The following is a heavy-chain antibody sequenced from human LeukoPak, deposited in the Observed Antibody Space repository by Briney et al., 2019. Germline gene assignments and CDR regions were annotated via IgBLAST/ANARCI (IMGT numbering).Heavy chain of an antibody. V-gene: IGHV4-61*03. D-gene: IGHD1-26*01. CDR2: VSYSGST. Sequence: PSETLSLTCTVSGGSVSSGGSVSSGRYYWSWIRQPPGKGLEWIGYVSYSGSTNYNPSLHSRVTISIDTSKNHFSLKLSSVTAADTAVYFCARDSFYSGSDYWGQGALVTVSS. CDR1: GGSVSSGGSVSSGRYY. CDR3: ARDSFYSGSDY. J-gene: IGHJ4*02.